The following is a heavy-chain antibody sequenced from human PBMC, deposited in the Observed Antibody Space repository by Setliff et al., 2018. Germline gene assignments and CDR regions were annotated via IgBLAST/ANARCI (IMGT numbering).Heavy chain of an antibody. CDR1: GFIFNNFW. V-gene: IGHV3-7*03. D-gene: IGHD2-8*01. CDR3: ARTDGTNLGYFDN. J-gene: IGHJ4*02. CDR2: INQRESAK. Sequence: PGGSLRLSCSASGFIFNNFWMSWVRQAPGKGLEWLANINQRESAKLYVDSVKGLFTISRDNAENSLYLQMTSLRAEDTAVYYCARTDGTNLGYFDNWGQGTLVTVSS.